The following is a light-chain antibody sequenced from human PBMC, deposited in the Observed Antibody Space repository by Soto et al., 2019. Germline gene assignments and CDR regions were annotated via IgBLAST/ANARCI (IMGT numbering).Light chain of an antibody. J-gene: IGLJ1*01. CDR2: EVS. CDR1: SSDVGSYNL. Sequence: QSALTQPASVSGSPGQSITISCTGTSSDVGSYNLVSWYQQHPGKVPKLMIYEVSKRPSGVSNRFSGSKSGNTASLTISGLQAEDEADYYCCSYAGSSTFHVFGTGTKVTVL. CDR3: CSYAGSSTFHV. V-gene: IGLV2-23*02.